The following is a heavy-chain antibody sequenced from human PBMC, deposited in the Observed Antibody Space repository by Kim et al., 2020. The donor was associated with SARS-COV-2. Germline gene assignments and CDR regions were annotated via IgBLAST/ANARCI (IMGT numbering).Heavy chain of an antibody. CDR1: GFTFSSYG. D-gene: IGHD2-15*01. J-gene: IGHJ4*02. V-gene: IGHV3-30*18. CDR3: AKSGYGGKGPYFDY. CDR2: ISYDGSNK. Sequence: GGSLRLSCAASGFTFSSYGMHWVRQAPGKGLEWVAVISYDGSNKYYADSVKGRFTISRDNSKNTLYLQMNSLRAEDTAVYYCAKSGYGGKGPYFDYWGQGTLVTVSS.